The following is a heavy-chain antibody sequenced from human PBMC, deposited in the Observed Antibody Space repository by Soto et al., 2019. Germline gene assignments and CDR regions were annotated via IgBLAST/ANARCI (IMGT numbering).Heavy chain of an antibody. D-gene: IGHD3-9*01. CDR3: RSYFDRVRGY. Sequence: GGSLRLSCAASGFPFSITWMGWVRQSPGKGLEWVGRIKSKTDGGTTDYAAPLEGRFTISRDDSNNILYLQMNSLRTEDTAVYYCRSYFDRVRGYWGQGSPVTVSS. CDR1: GFPFSITW. CDR2: IKSKTDGGTT. J-gene: IGHJ4*02. V-gene: IGHV3-15*01.